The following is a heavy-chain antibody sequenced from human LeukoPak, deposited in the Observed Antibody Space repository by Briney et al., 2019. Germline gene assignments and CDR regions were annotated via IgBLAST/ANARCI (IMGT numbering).Heavy chain of an antibody. CDR1: GGSITSSNW. CDR3: ARAYDGYAFDI. J-gene: IGHJ3*02. D-gene: IGHD1-1*01. CDR2: IYHSGST. V-gene: IGHV4-4*02. Sequence: PSGTLSLTCAVSGGSITSSNWWNWVRQPPGKGLEWIGEIYHSGSTNYNPSLKSRVTISVDKSKNQFSLRLSSVTAADTAVFYCARAYDGYAFDIWGQGTMVAVSS.